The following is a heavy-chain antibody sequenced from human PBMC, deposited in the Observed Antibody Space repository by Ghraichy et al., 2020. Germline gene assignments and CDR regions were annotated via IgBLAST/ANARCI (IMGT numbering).Heavy chain of an antibody. Sequence: GGSLRLSCAASGFTASSNYMNWVRQAPGKGLEWVSVIYSGGTTYYADSVKGRFTISRDNSKNTLYLQMNSLRAEDTALYYCARYIRDNPNTYYYYYGMDVWGKGTTVTVSS. CDR1: GFTASSNY. D-gene: IGHD3-3*02. CDR2: IYSGGTT. V-gene: IGHV3-53*01. CDR3: ARYIRDNPNTYYYYYGMDV. J-gene: IGHJ6*04.